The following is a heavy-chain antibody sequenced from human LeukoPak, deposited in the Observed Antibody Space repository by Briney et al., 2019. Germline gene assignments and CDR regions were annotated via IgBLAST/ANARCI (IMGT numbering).Heavy chain of an antibody. Sequence: PGASVKVSCKASGYTFTNYALHWVRQAPGQRVEWMGWINAGNGDTKYSQKFQGGVTITRDTSASTAYMELSSLRSEDTAVYHCARGYCSTTSCQYYFDYWGQGTLVTVSS. V-gene: IGHV1-3*01. J-gene: IGHJ4*02. CDR2: INAGNGDT. CDR3: ARGYCSTTSCQYYFDY. CDR1: GYTFTNYA. D-gene: IGHD2-2*01.